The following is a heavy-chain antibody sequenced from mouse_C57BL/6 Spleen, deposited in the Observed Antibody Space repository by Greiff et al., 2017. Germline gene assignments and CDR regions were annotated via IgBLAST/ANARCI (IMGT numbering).Heavy chain of an antibody. V-gene: IGHV1-39*01. J-gene: IGHJ4*01. D-gene: IGHD2-4*01. Sequence: VQLQQSGPELVKPGASVKISCKASGYSFTDYNMNWVKQSNGKSLEWIGVINPNYGTTSYNQKFKGKATLTVDQSSSTAYLQLNSLTSEDAAVYYCERERDYDEDYYAMDYWGQGTSVTVSS. CDR2: INPNYGTT. CDR1: GYSFTDYN. CDR3: ERERDYDEDYYAMDY.